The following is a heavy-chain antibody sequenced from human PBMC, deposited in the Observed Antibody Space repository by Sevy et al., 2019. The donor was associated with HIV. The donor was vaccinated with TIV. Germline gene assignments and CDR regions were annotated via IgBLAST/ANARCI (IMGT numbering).Heavy chain of an antibody. CDR1: GFTFSSYS. V-gene: IGHV3-48*02. CDR3: ARDRRVGHDAFDI. J-gene: IGHJ3*02. D-gene: IGHD1-26*01. CDR2: ISSSSSTI. Sequence: GESLKISCAASGFTFSSYSMNWVRQAPGKGLEWVSYISSSSSTIYYADSVKGRFTISRDNAKNSLYLQMNSLRDEDTAVHYCARDRRVGHDAFDIWGQGTMVTVSS.